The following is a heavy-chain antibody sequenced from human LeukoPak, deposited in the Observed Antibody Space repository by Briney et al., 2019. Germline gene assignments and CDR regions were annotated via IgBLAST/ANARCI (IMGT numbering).Heavy chain of an antibody. V-gene: IGHV3-23*01. J-gene: IGHJ4*02. CDR3: AKVGGWYFDY. Sequence: GGSLRLSCAASEFIFSSYVMSWVRQAPGKGLEGVSSISGSGDTTYYADSVQGRFTISRDNSKNTLYLQMNSLRAEDTAVYYCAKVGGWYFDYWGQGTLVTVSS. CDR1: EFIFSSYV. D-gene: IGHD6-19*01. CDR2: ISGSGDTT.